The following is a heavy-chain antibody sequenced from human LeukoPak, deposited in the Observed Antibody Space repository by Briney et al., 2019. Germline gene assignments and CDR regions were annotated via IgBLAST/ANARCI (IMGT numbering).Heavy chain of an antibody. CDR1: GFTFSGSA. CDR3: TRDFDY. CDR2: IRSKANSYAT. Sequence: GGSLRLSCAASGFTFSGSAMHWVRQASGKGLEWVSRIRSKANSYATEYAASVKGRFTISRDDSKNTAYLQMNSLKTEDTAVYYCTRDFDYWGQGTLVTVSS. J-gene: IGHJ4*02. V-gene: IGHV3-73*01.